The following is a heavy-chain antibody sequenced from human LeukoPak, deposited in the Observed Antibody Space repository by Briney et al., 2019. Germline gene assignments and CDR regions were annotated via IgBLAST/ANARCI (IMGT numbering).Heavy chain of an antibody. CDR2: INHYGSI. Sequence: SETLSLTCAVYGGSFSGYYWSWIRQPPGKGLEWSGEINHYGSINYNPSLKSRVTISVDTSKNQFSLRLRSVTAADTAVYYCARGLCTYNVRYFDNWGQGTLVTVSS. J-gene: IGHJ4*02. D-gene: IGHD3-10*02. V-gene: IGHV4-34*01. CDR1: GGSFSGYY. CDR3: ARGLCTYNVRYFDN.